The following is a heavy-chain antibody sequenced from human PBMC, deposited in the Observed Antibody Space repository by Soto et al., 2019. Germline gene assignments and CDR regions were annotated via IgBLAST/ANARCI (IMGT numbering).Heavy chain of an antibody. Sequence: GGSLRLSCSASGFTVSSNYMSWVRQAPGKGLEWVSVIYSGGSTYYADSVKGRFTISRDNSKNTLYLQMNSLRAEDTAVYYCAMGYSYGYSDYWGQGTLVTVSS. CDR1: GFTVSSNY. CDR2: IYSGGST. D-gene: IGHD5-18*01. V-gene: IGHV3-66*01. CDR3: AMGYSYGYSDY. J-gene: IGHJ4*02.